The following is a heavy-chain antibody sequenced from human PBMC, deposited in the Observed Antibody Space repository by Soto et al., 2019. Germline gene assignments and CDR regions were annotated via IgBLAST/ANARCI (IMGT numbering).Heavy chain of an antibody. CDR2: IASSGTPI. J-gene: IGHJ4*02. CDR1: GFTFSDYA. Sequence: EVQLVESGGGLAQPGGSLRLSCAASGFTFSDYAMNWVRQVPGKGLEWISQIASSGTPIYYAYSVRGRFTISRDNAENSLYLQMNSLRDEDTAVYFCTREGIWGQGTLVTVSS. V-gene: IGHV3-48*02. CDR3: TREGI.